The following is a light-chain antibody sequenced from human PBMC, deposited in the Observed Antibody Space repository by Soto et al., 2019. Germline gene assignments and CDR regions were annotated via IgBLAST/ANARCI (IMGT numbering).Light chain of an antibody. CDR2: GNS. CDR1: SSNTGAGYD. CDR3: QSYDSSLNGWV. Sequence: QSVLTQPPSVSGAPGQRVTISCTGSSSNTGAGYDVHWYQQIPGTAPILLIYGNSNRPSGVPDRFSGSKSGTSASLGITGLQAEDEADYYCQSYDSSLNGWVFGGGTKLTVL. V-gene: IGLV1-40*01. J-gene: IGLJ3*02.